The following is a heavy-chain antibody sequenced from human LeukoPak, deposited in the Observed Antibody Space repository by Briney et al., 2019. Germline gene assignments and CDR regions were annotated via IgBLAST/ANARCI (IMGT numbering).Heavy chain of an antibody. CDR3: ARAEQWLPRGVDY. CDR2: ISTYNGNT. V-gene: IGHV1-18*04. D-gene: IGHD6-19*01. J-gene: IGHJ4*02. CDR1: GYTFTTYG. Sequence: GASVRVSCKASGYTFTTYGISWVRQAPGQGLEWMGWISTYNGNTNYAQKLQGRLTMTTDTSTSTAYMELRSLRSDDTAVYYCARAEQWLPRGVDYWGQGTLVTVSS.